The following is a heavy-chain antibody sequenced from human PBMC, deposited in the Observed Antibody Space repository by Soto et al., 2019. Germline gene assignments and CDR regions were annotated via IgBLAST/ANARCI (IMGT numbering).Heavy chain of an antibody. J-gene: IGHJ4*02. CDR3: ARAWSGYYFDY. V-gene: IGHV1-46*01. D-gene: IGHD3-3*01. Sequence: ASVKVSCKASGYTFTSYGISWVRQAPGQGLEWMGIINPSGGSTSYAQKFQGRVTMTRDTSTSTVYMGLSSLRSEDTAVYYCARAWSGYYFDYGGQGTLVTAS. CDR1: GYTFTSYG. CDR2: INPSGGST.